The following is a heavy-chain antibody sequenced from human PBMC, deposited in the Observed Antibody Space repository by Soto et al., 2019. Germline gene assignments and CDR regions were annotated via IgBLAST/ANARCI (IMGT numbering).Heavy chain of an antibody. V-gene: IGHV4-34*01. Sequence: PSETLSLTCAVYGGSFSGYYWSWIRQPPGKGLEWIGEINHSGSTNYNPSLKSRITINPDTSKNQFSLQLNSVTPEDTAVYYCAREAGVWSGYYTGSGRDGMDVWGQGTTVTVSS. CDR1: GGSFSGYY. CDR2: INHSGST. J-gene: IGHJ6*02. D-gene: IGHD3-3*01. CDR3: AREAGVWSGYYTGSGRDGMDV.